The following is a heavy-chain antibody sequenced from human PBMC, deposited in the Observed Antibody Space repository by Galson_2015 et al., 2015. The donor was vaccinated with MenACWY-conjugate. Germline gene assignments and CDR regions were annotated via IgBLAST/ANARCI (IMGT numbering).Heavy chain of an antibody. Sequence: SLRLSCAASGFTFSSYEMNWVRQAPGKGLEWVSYISSSGNTIYYADSVKGRFTISRDNAKNLLYLQMNSLRAEDTAVYYCARGVYDSSGYYFPWGQGTLVTVSS. CDR2: ISSSGNTI. CDR3: ARGVYDSSGYYFP. V-gene: IGHV3-48*03. CDR1: GFTFSSYE. D-gene: IGHD3-22*01. J-gene: IGHJ5*02.